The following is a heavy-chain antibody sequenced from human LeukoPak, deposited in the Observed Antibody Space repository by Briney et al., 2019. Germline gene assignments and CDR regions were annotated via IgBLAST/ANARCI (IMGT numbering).Heavy chain of an antibody. J-gene: IGHJ5*02. CDR1: GGSISSSSYY. V-gene: IGHV4-39*01. CDR2: IYYSGST. CDR3: ARLAPVLRYFDWLNGRHQFNWFDP. Sequence: SETLSLTCTVSGGSISSSSYYWGWIRQPPGKGLEWIGSIYYSGSTYYNPSLKSRVTISVDTSKNQFSLKLSSVTAAGTAVYYCARLAPVLRYFDWLNGRHQFNWFDPWGQGTLVTVSS. D-gene: IGHD3-9*01.